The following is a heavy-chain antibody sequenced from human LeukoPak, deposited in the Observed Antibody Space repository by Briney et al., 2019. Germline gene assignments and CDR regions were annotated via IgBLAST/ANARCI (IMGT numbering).Heavy chain of an antibody. CDR3: ARPGLGGANYYFDY. CDR1: W. Sequence: WIGWVRQMPGKGLEWMGIIYPGDSDTRYSPSFQGQVTISADKSISTAYLQWCSLKASDTAMYYCARPGLGGANYYFDYWGQGTLVTVSS. D-gene: IGHD1-7*01. CDR2: IYPGDSDT. V-gene: IGHV5-51*01. J-gene: IGHJ4*02.